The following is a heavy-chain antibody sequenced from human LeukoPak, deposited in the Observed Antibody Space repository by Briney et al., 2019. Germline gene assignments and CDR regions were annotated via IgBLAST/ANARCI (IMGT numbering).Heavy chain of an antibody. CDR2: ISAYNGNT. CDR3: ARGGDYYGSGSPDAFDI. Sequence: ASVKVSCKASGYTFTSYGISRVRQAPGQGLEWMGWISAYNGNTNYAQKLQGRVTMTTDTSTSTAYMELRSLRSDDTAVYYCARGGDYYGSGSPDAFDIWGQGTMVTVSS. D-gene: IGHD3-10*01. CDR1: GYTFTSYG. V-gene: IGHV1-18*01. J-gene: IGHJ3*02.